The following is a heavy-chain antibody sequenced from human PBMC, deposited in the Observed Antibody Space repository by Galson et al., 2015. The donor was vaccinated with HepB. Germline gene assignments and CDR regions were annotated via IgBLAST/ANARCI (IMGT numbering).Heavy chain of an antibody. D-gene: IGHD6-19*01. V-gene: IGHV1-3*01. CDR3: ARAVAGTERFDP. Sequence: SVKVSCKASGYTFTSYAMHWVRQAPGQRLEWMGWINAGNGNTKYSQKFQGRVTITRDTSASTAYMELSSLRSEDTAVYYCARAVAGTERFDPWGQGTLVTVSS. J-gene: IGHJ5*02. CDR1: GYTFTSYA. CDR2: INAGNGNT.